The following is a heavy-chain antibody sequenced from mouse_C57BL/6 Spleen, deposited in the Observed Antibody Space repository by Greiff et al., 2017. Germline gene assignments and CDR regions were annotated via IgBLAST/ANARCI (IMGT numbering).Heavy chain of an antibody. D-gene: IGHD2-1*01. J-gene: IGHJ4*01. CDR1: GYTFTDYY. CDR3: AKGRGNYPYCAMDY. CDR2: INPNNGGT. V-gene: IGHV1-26*01. Sequence: EVMLQQSGPELVKPGASVKISCKASGYTFTDYYMNWVKQSHGKSLEWIGDINPNNGGTSYNQKFKGKATLTVDKSSSTAYMELRSLTSEDSAVYYCAKGRGNYPYCAMDYWGQGTSVTVSS.